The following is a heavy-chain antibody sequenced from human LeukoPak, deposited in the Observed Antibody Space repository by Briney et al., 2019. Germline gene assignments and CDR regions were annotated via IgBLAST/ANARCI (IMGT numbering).Heavy chain of an antibody. Sequence: SETLSLTCAVYGGSFSGYYWSWIRQPPGKGLEWIGEINHSGSTNYNPSLKSRVTISVDTSKNQFSLKPSSVTAADTAVYYCARAPYYYDSSGYTYWGQGTLVTVSS. D-gene: IGHD3-22*01. CDR3: ARAPYYYDSSGYTY. CDR1: GGSFSGYY. V-gene: IGHV4-34*01. J-gene: IGHJ4*02. CDR2: INHSGST.